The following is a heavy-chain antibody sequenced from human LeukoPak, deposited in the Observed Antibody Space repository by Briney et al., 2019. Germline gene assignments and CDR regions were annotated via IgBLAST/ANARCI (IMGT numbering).Heavy chain of an antibody. CDR2: ISYDGSNK. D-gene: IGHD3-3*01. J-gene: IGHJ4*02. V-gene: IGHV3-30*18. CDR3: AKPQLRITISPSDY. CDR1: GFTFSSYG. Sequence: GGSLRLSCAASGFTFSSYGMPWVRQAPGKGLEWVAVISYDGSNKYYADSVKGRFTISRDNSKNTLYLQMNSLRAEDTAVYYCAKPQLRITISPSDYWGQGTLVTVSS.